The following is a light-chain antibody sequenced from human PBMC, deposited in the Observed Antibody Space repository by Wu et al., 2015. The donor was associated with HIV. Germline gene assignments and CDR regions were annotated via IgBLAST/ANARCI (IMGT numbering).Light chain of an antibody. CDR1: QTVDSNF. CDR3: HQYGNSPQT. CDR2: GAA. J-gene: IGKJ1*01. V-gene: IGKV3-20*01. Sequence: DIVLTQFPGTLSLSPGERATLSCRASQTVDSNFLAWYQQKPGQAPTLLIFGAASRASGIPDRFSGSGSGTDFTLTISRLEPEDFAVYYCHQYGNSPQTFGQGTKVEIK.